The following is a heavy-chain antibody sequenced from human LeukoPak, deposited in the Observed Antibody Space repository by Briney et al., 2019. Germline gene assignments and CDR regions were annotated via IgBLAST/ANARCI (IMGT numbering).Heavy chain of an antibody. CDR2: ISSSSSYI. CDR3: ARVGRTVTTPTGDY. J-gene: IGHJ4*02. V-gene: IGHV3-21*01. Sequence: GGSLRLSCAASGFTFSSYSMNWVRQAPGKGLEWVSSISSSSSYIYYADSVKGRFTISRDNAKNSLYLQMNSLRAEDTAVYYCARVGRTVTTPTGDYWGQGTLVTVSS. CDR1: GFTFSSYS. D-gene: IGHD4-17*01.